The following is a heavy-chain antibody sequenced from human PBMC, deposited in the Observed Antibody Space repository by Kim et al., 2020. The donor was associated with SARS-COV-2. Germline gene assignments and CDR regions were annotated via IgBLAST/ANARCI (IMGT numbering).Heavy chain of an antibody. CDR3: TKRAATGAGPYFYDS. J-gene: IGHJ5*01. CDR1: GFTFSNYA. D-gene: IGHD2-15*01. Sequence: GGSLRLSCAVSGFTFSNYAMSWVRQAPGKRLEWVAGIGAGHDAYYRDSVRGRFTISSDHSANTLYLQMNSLRADDAAVYHCTKRAATGAGPYFYDSWG. CDR2: IGAGHDA. V-gene: IGHV3-23*01.